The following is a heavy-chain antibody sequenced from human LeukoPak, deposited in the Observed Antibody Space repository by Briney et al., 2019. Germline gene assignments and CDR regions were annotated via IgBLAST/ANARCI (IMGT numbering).Heavy chain of an antibody. V-gene: IGHV3-23*01. CDR2: ISGSGGST. CDR3: ARGSRYISTWSRNHWFDP. J-gene: IGHJ5*02. Sequence: GGSLRLSSAASGFTFSSYAMSWVRQAPGKGLEWVSAISGSGGSTYYADSVKGRFTISRDNSKNTLYLQMNSLRAEDTAMYYCARGSRYISTWSRNHWFDPWGQGTLVTVSS. CDR1: GFTFSSYA. D-gene: IGHD6-13*01.